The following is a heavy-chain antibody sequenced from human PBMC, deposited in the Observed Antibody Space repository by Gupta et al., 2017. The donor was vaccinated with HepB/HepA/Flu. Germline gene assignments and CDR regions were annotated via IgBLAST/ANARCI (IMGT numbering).Heavy chain of an antibody. D-gene: IGHD3-9*01. CDR2: IYWDDDK. J-gene: IGHJ6*02. CDR3: ALTRNGGILTGPYYYYYGMDV. V-gene: IGHV2-5*02. Sequence: QITLKESGPTLVKPTQTLTLTCTFSGFSLSTSGVGVGWIRQPPGKALEWLALIYWDDDKRYSPSLKSRLTITKDTSKNQVVLTMTNMDPVDTATYYCALTRNGGILTGPYYYYYGMDVWGQGTTVTVSS. CDR1: GFSLSTSGVG.